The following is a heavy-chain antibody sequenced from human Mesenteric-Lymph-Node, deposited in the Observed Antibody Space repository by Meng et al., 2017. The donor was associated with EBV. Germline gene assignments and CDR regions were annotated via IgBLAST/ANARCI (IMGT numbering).Heavy chain of an antibody. CDR1: GYSISSSHW. Sequence: QVQLQESGPGLVKPSDTLSLSCAVFGYSISSSHWWVWLRQPPGKGLDWIGYIHYTGSTYYNPSLKSRVTMSVDTSKNQFSLNLSSVTAVDTAIYYCATTSEVTTTWFDPWGQGTLVTVSS. CDR3: ATTSEVTTTWFDP. D-gene: IGHD2-21*02. CDR2: IHYTGST. J-gene: IGHJ5*02. V-gene: IGHV4-28*01.